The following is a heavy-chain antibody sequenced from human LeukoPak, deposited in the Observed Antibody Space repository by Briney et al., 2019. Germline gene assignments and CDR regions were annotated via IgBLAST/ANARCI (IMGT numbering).Heavy chain of an antibody. Sequence: ASVKVSCKASGYTFTSYGISWVRQAPGQGLEWMGWISAYNGNTNYAQKFQGRVTMTRDTSISTAYMELSRLRSDDTAVYYCARDLPGIAVAGSAEYFQHWGQGTLVTVSS. V-gene: IGHV1-18*01. CDR1: GYTFTSYG. CDR2: ISAYNGNT. D-gene: IGHD6-19*01. CDR3: ARDLPGIAVAGSAEYFQH. J-gene: IGHJ1*01.